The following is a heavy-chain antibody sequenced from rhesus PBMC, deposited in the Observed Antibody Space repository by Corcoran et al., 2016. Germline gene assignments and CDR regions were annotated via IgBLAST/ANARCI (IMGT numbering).Heavy chain of an antibody. CDR1: GYSISSGYG. CDR2: ISYSGST. J-gene: IGHJ6*01. D-gene: IGHD1-44*02. CDR3: ARDGSYGLDS. V-gene: IGHV4-122*02. Sequence: QLQLQESGPGLVKPSETLSLTCAVSGYSISSGYGWSWIRQPPGKGLEGIGYISYSGSTSYHPSLKSRVTISRDTSKNQFSLKLSAVTAADTAVYYCARDGSYGLDSWGQGVVVTVSS.